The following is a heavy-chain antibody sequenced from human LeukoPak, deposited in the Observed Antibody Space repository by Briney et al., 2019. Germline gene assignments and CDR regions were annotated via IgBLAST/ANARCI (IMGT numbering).Heavy chain of an antibody. CDR1: GFTFSRYA. Sequence: PGRSLRLSCAASGFTFSRYAMHWVRQAPGKGLEWVAVISYDGSNKYYADSVKGRFTISRDNSKNTLYLQMNSLRAEDTAVYYCARSRYYYDSSGYPQPGGYWGQGTLVTVSS. CDR3: ARSRYYYDSSGYPQPGGY. D-gene: IGHD3-22*01. CDR2: ISYDGSNK. V-gene: IGHV3-30*04. J-gene: IGHJ4*02.